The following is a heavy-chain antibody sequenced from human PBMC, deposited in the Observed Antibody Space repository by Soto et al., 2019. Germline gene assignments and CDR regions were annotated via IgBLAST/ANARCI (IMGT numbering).Heavy chain of an antibody. CDR1: GGTFSSYA. Sequence: VKVSCKASGGTFSSYAISWVRQAPGQGLEWMGGIIPIFGTANYAQKFQGRVTITADESTSTAYMELSSLRSEDTAVYYCARVYCSGGGCYGIDYWGQGTLVTVSS. CDR3: ARVYCSGGGCYGIDY. V-gene: IGHV1-69*13. J-gene: IGHJ4*02. CDR2: IIPIFGTA. D-gene: IGHD2-15*01.